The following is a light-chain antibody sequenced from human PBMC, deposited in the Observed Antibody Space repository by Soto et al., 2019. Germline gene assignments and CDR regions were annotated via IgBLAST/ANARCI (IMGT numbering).Light chain of an antibody. CDR2: DAS. J-gene: IGKJ5*01. CDR3: QQRSNWPPS. V-gene: IGKV3-11*01. Sequence: EIVLPQSPATLSLSAGERATLSCRASQSASSYLAWYQQKPGQAPRLLIYDASNRATGIPARFSGSGSGTDFTLTISSLDPEDFAVYYCQQRSNWPPSFGQGTRLEI. CDR1: QSASSY.